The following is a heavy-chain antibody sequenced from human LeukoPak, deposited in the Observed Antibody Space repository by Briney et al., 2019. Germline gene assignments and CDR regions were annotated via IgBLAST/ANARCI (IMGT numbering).Heavy chain of an antibody. D-gene: IGHD4/OR15-4a*01. J-gene: IGHJ5*01. V-gene: IGHV3-49*04. CDR3: TQGAWLDC. Sequence: GGSLRLSCTTSGFKFRNYDMSWVRQAPGKGLEWVGVIRSREHGGTTEYATSVKGRFSISRGDSKSIAFLQMNSLKTEDTAVYSCTQGAWLDCWGQGTLVTASS. CDR2: IRSREHGGTT. CDR1: GFKFRNYD.